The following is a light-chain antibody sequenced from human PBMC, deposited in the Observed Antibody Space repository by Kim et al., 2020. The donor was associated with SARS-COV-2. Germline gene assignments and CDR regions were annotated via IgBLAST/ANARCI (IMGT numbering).Light chain of an antibody. CDR2: QDD. CDR1: KLGDKY. J-gene: IGLJ3*02. V-gene: IGLV3-1*01. Sequence: SYELTQPPSVSVSPGQTASIPCSGDKLGDKYACWYQQKPGQSPVLVIYQDDKRPSGLPERFSASNSGNTATLTISGTQAMDEADYYCQAWDSSTAVFGGG. CDR3: QAWDSSTAV.